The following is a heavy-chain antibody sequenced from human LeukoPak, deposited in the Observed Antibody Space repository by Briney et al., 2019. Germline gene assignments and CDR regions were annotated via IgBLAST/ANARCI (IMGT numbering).Heavy chain of an antibody. CDR2: ISPNSSGT. Sequence: ASVKVSCTASGYTFTGYDMNWVRQAPGQGLEWLGWISPNSSGTYYAQKFQGWVTMTRDKSISTAYMELSRLRSDDTAGYYCAVEVAAAGRAILFDGWGQGTPVTASS. CDR3: AVEVAAAGRAILFDG. CDR1: GYTFTGYD. V-gene: IGHV1-2*04. J-gene: IGHJ5*02. D-gene: IGHD6-13*01.